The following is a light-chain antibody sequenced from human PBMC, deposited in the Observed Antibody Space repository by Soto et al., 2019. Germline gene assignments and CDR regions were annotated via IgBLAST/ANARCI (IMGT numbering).Light chain of an antibody. CDR2: EVS. Sequence: QSALTQPASVSGSPGQSITISCTGTSSDVGDYKYVSWYQRHPGKATKALIYEVSNRPSGFSNRFSGSKSGNTASLSISGLQAEDEADYYCSTYTTGRTLVFGPGTKLTVL. CDR3: STYTTGRTLV. CDR1: SSDVGDYKY. V-gene: IGLV2-14*01. J-gene: IGLJ1*01.